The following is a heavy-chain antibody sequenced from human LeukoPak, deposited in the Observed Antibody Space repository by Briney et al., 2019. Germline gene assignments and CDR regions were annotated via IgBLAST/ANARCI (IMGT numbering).Heavy chain of an antibody. Sequence: PGGSLRLSCAASGFTFSSYWMSWVRQAPGKGLEWVANIKQDGSEKYYVDSVKGRFTISRDNAKNSLYLQMNSLRAEDTAVYYCARLRLYSSSWYAFDYWGQGTLVTVSS. D-gene: IGHD6-13*01. CDR3: ARLRLYSSSWYAFDY. V-gene: IGHV3-7*01. J-gene: IGHJ4*02. CDR1: GFTFSSYW. CDR2: IKQDGSEK.